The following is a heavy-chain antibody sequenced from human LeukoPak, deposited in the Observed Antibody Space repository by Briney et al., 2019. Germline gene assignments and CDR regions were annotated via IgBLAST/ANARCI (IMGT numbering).Heavy chain of an antibody. CDR2: IYTSGST. V-gene: IGHV4-61*02. CDR3: ARGGYYYMDV. Sequence: SETLSLTCTVSGNSISSGDNYWSWIRQPAGKGLEWIGRIYTSGSTNYNPSLKSRVTISLDASKKQFSLKVSSVTAADTAVYYCARGGYYYMDVWGKGTTVTISS. CDR1: GNSISSGDNY. J-gene: IGHJ6*03.